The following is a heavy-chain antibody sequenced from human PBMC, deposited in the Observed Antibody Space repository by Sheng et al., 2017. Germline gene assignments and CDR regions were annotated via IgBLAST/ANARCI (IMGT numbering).Heavy chain of an antibody. CDR1: GGAFGTYA. CDR3: ARIFGNSASVTYYYGMDV. D-gene: IGHD3-10*01. V-gene: IGHV1-69*01. CDR2: IVPAFGTT. Sequence: QVQLVQSGAEAKKPGSSVKVSCKASGGAFGTYAIGWVRQAPAQGLEWMGGIVPAFGTTKYAQKFQGRVTITADASMNIAYMELRSLKSEDTAVYFCARIFGNSASVTYYYGMDVWG. J-gene: IGHJ6*01.